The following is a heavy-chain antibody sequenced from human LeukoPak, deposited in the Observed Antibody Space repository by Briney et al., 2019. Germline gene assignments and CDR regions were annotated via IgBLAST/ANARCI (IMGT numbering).Heavy chain of an antibody. V-gene: IGHV4-59*12. CDR1: GGSISSYY. CDR3: ARMGAKKNHYYGMDV. J-gene: IGHJ6*02. CDR2: IYYSGST. Sequence: PSETLSLTCTVSGGSISSYYWSWIRQPPGKGLEWIGYIYYSGSTNYNPSLKSRVTMSVDTSKNQFFLKLSSVTAADTALYYCARMGAKKNHYYGMDVWGQGTTVTVSS. D-gene: IGHD1-26*01.